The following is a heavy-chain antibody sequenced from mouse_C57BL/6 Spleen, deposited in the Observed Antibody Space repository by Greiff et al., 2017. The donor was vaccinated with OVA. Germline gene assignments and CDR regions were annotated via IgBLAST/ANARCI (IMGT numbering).Heavy chain of an antibody. CDR2: ISDGGSYT. Sequence: EVKVVESGGGLVKPGGSLKLSCAASGFTFSSYAMSWVRQTPEKRLEWVATISDGGSYTYYPDNVKGRFTISRDNAKNNLYLQMSHLKSEDTAMYYCAREGGYYYGSSYWYFDVWGTGTTVTVSS. CDR3: AREGGYYYGSSYWYFDV. CDR1: GFTFSSYA. D-gene: IGHD1-1*01. J-gene: IGHJ1*03. V-gene: IGHV5-4*01.